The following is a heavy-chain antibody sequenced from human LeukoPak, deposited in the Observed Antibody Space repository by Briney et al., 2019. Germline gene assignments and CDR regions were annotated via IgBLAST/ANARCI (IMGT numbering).Heavy chain of an antibody. V-gene: IGHV3-7*03. CDR1: GFTFSSYW. J-gene: IGHJ6*02. CDR3: AKVDSSSWPYYYYGMDV. CDR2: IKQDGSEK. Sequence: GGSLRLSCAASGFTFSSYWMSWVRQAPGKGLEWVANIKQDGSEKYYVDSVKGRFTISRDNAKNSLYLQMNSLRAEDTAVYYCAKVDSSSWPYYYYGMDVWGQGTTVTVSS. D-gene: IGHD6-13*01.